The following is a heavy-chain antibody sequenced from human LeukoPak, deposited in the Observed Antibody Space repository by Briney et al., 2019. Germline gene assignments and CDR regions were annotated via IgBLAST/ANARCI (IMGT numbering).Heavy chain of an antibody. CDR3: ARLKVEPYYFDY. CDR1: GGSISSYY. CDR2: IYYSGST. V-gene: IGHV4-59*08. J-gene: IGHJ4*02. Sequence: PSETLSLTCTVSGGSISSYYCSWIRQPPGKGLEWIGYIYYSGSTNYNPSLKSRVTISVDTSKNQFSLKLSSVTAADTAVYYCARLKVEPYYFDYWGQGTLVTVSS. D-gene: IGHD2-2*01.